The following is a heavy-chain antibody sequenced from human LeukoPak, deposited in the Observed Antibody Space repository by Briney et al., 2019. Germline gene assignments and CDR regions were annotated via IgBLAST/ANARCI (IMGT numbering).Heavy chain of an antibody. Sequence: ASVKVSCKASGYTFTGYYMHWVRQAPGQGLEWMGWINPNSGGTNYAQKFQGRVTMTRDTSISTAYMELSRLRSDDTAVYYCARVAGVGAPAGPLDYWGQGTLVTVSS. CDR1: GYTFTGYY. CDR3: ARVAGVGAPAGPLDY. CDR2: INPNSGGT. J-gene: IGHJ4*02. V-gene: IGHV1-2*02. D-gene: IGHD1-26*01.